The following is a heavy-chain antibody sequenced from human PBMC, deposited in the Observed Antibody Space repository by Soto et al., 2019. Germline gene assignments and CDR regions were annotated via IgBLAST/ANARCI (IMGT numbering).Heavy chain of an antibody. CDR2: IIPIFGTA. CDR3: VSHWSYDSSVILGNWFDP. CDR1: GGTFSSYA. V-gene: IGHV1-69*12. Sequence: QVQLVQSGAEVKKPGSSVKVSCKASGGTFSSYAISWVRQAPGQGLEWMGGIIPIFGTANYAQKFQGRVTITADESTRTAYMELSSLRSEDTAVYYCVSHWSYDSSVILGNWFDPWGQGTLVTVSS. D-gene: IGHD3-22*01. J-gene: IGHJ5*02.